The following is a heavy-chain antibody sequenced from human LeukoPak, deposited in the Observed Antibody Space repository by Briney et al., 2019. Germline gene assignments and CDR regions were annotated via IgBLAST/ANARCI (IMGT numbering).Heavy chain of an antibody. CDR3: ARDQRVTGRPDIDY. CDR1: GFTFRNHW. D-gene: IGHD6-6*01. Sequence: GGSLRLSCAASGFTFRNHWMHWVRQTPGKGLVRVSRISSDGSSTTYADSVKGRFTISRDNAKNTLYLQMNNLRAEDTAMYYCARDQRVTGRPDIDYWGQGTLVIVSS. J-gene: IGHJ4*02. CDR2: ISSDGSST. V-gene: IGHV3-74*03.